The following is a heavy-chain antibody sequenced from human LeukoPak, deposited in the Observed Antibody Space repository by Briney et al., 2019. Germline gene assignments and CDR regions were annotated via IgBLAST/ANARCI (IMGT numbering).Heavy chain of an antibody. D-gene: IGHD4-11*01. J-gene: IGHJ6*02. CDR3: ARDRYSNSFYYYYAMDV. CDR2: INHRGST. V-gene: IGHV4-34*01. Sequence: SETLSLTCAVFGGSFSGQYWSWIRQPPGKGLEWIGEINHRGSTTYNPSLKSRVTISVDTSKSQFSLKVRSLTAADTAVYYCARDRYSNSFYYYYAMDVWGQGTTVTVSS. CDR1: GGSFSGQY.